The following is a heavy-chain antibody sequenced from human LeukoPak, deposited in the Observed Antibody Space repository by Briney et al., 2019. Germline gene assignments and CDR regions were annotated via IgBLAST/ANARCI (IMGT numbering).Heavy chain of an antibody. V-gene: IGHV4-4*07. CDR1: GGSISSYY. J-gene: IGHJ5*02. D-gene: IGHD5-24*01. CDR2: IYTSGST. Sequence: SETLSLTCTVSGGSISSYYWSWIRQPAGKGLEWIGRIYTSGSTNYNPSLKSRVTMSVDTSKNQFSLKLSSVTAADTAVYYCARDSGGDGYYLYNWFDPWGQGTLVTVSS. CDR3: ARDSGGDGYYLYNWFDP.